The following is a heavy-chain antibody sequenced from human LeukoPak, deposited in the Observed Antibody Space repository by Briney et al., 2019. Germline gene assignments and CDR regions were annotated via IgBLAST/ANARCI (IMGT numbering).Heavy chain of an antibody. V-gene: IGHV4-61*05. CDR1: GGSINISSYY. J-gene: IGHJ3*02. Sequence: SETLSLTCTVSGGSINISSYYWSWIRQPPGKGPEWIGYIYYSGSTKYNPSLKSRVTISVDTSKNQFSLKLWSVTAADTAVYYCATLAYRNALDIWGQGTMVSVSS. CDR2: IYYSGST. D-gene: IGHD2-2*01. CDR3: ATLAYRNALDI.